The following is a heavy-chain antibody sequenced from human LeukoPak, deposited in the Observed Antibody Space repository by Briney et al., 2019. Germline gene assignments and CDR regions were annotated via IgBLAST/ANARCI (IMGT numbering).Heavy chain of an antibody. Sequence: SETLSLTCTVSGGSISSYYWSWIRQPPGKGLEWIGYIYYSGSTNYNPSLKSRVTISVDMSKNQFSLRLNSVTAADTAMYFCAKSGGYGLIDYWGQGTRVIVSS. J-gene: IGHJ4*02. V-gene: IGHV4-59*08. CDR1: GGSISSYY. CDR2: IYYSGST. D-gene: IGHD1-26*01. CDR3: AKSGGYGLIDY.